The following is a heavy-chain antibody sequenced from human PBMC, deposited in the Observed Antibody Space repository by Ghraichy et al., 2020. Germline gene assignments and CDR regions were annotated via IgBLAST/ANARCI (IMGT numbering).Heavy chain of an antibody. Sequence: SETLSLTCTVSGASISSYYCYWIWKCPGTGLEWVGFVYYSGSTFYNPSLKCRVTISVDTSKSQFSLKLTSATAADTAGYYCARRGYYDSSGFYNFDYWGQGILVSVSS. CDR1: GASISSYY. J-gene: IGHJ4*02. D-gene: IGHD3-22*01. V-gene: IGHV4-59*08. CDR2: VYYSGST. CDR3: ARRGYYDSSGFYNFDY.